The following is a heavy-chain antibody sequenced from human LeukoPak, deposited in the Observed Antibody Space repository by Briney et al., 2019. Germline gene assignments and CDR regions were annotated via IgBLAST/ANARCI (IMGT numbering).Heavy chain of an antibody. J-gene: IGHJ4*02. CDR1: GFTFVSYW. V-gene: IGHV3-7*03. Sequence: GGSLRLSCAASGFTFVSYWMSWVRQAPGRGLEWVANIKQDGSETYYVDSVKGRFTISRDNSKNTLYLQMNSLRAEDTAVYYCAKALGATGYWGQGTLVTVSS. CDR3: AKALGATGY. D-gene: IGHD1-26*01. CDR2: IKQDGSET.